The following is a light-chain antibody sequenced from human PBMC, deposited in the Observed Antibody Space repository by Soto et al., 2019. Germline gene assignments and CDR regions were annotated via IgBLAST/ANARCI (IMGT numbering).Light chain of an antibody. V-gene: IGKV1-39*01. CDR3: QQSYSTPIT. CDR2: AAS. Sequence: RMTQSPSSLSASVEDRVTITCRASQSISSYLNWYQQKPGKAPKLLIYAASSLQSGVPSRFIGSGSGTNFTLTVSSLQPEDFATYYCQQSYSTPITFGQGTRLEI. J-gene: IGKJ5*01. CDR1: QSISSY.